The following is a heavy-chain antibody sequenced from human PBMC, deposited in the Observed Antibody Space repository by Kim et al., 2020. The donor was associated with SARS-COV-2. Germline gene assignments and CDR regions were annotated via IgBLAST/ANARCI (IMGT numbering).Heavy chain of an antibody. CDR1: GFTVSSNY. CDR2: IYSGGST. V-gene: IGHV3-66*01. D-gene: IGHD3-22*01. J-gene: IGHJ4*02. Sequence: GGSLRLSCAASGFTVSSNYMSWVRQAPGKGLECVSVIYSGGSTYYADSVKGRFTISRDNSKNTLYLQMNSLRAEDTAVYYCARGITYYYDSSGYCYFDYWGQGTLVTVSS. CDR3: ARGITYYYDSSGYCYFDY.